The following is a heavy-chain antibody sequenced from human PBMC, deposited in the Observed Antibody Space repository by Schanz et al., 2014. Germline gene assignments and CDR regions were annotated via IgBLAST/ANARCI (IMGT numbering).Heavy chain of an antibody. J-gene: IGHJ6*02. D-gene: IGHD2-15*01. V-gene: IGHV3-23*01. CDR2: ISHSGGSK. CDR3: AKGMGYCSGGTCYDYYYYGFDV. CDR1: GFTFNSYA. Sequence: DVQLLESGGGLAQPGGSLRLSCAASGFTFNSYAMTRVRQAPGKGLEWVSSISHSGGSKYYADSVEGRFTISRANSENTLYLQMTSLSADDTAVFYCAKGMGYCSGGTCYDYYYYGFDVWGQGTTVTVSS.